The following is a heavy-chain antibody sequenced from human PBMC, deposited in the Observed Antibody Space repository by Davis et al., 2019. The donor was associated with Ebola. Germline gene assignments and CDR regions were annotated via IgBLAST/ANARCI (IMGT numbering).Heavy chain of an antibody. Sequence: GESLKISCAASGFTFSDYPMTWIRQSSGKGLEWVSTIGVNAVETFYADSVKGRFTISRDNAKNTLYLQMNSLRAEDTAVYYCAREEVPADLLLYYYYGMDVWGQGTTVTVSS. V-gene: IGHV3-23*01. CDR1: GFTFSDYP. D-gene: IGHD2-2*01. CDR3: AREEVPADLLLYYYYGMDV. CDR2: IGVNAVET. J-gene: IGHJ6*02.